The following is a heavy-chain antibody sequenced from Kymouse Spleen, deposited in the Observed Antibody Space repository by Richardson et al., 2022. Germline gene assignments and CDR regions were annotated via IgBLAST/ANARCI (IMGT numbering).Heavy chain of an antibody. V-gene: IGHV3-13*01. CDR1: GFTFSSYD. CDR3: ARVYDILTGPFDY. D-gene: IGHD3-9*01. Sequence: EVQLVESGGGLVQPGGSLRLSCAASGFTFSSYDMHWVRQATGKGLEWVSAIGTAGDTYYPGSVKGRFTISRENAKNSLYLQMNSLRAGDTAVYYCARVYDILTGPFDYWGQGTLVTVSS. J-gene: IGHJ4*02. CDR2: IGTAGDT.